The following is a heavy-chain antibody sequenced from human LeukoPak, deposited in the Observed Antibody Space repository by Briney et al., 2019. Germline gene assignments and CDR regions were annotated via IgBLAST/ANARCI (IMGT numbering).Heavy chain of an antibody. Sequence: GGSLRLSCAASGITFDDYAMYWVRQAPGKGLEWVAGISWNSGKTGYVGSVKGRFTVSRDNAKNSLFLQMNSLRTEDAALYYCVAGSGYSPADAFYIWGQGTRVTVSS. CDR1: GITFDDYA. D-gene: IGHD5-18*01. CDR2: ISWNSGKT. CDR3: VAGSGYSPADAFYI. V-gene: IGHV3-9*01. J-gene: IGHJ3*02.